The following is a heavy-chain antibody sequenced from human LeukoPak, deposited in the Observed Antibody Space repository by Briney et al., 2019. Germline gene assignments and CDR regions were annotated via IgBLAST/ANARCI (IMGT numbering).Heavy chain of an antibody. CDR2: IRSDGNNK. CDR3: ARDTGDYYDSSGYYYAGWFDP. J-gene: IGHJ5*02. D-gene: IGHD3-22*01. CDR1: GFTFSSYG. V-gene: IGHV3-30*02. Sequence: GGSLRLSCAASGFTFSSYGMHWVRQAPGKGLEWVAFIRSDGNNKFYADSLKGRFTFSRDNSRNNVYLQMNSLRMEETAVYYCARDTGDYYDSSGYYYAGWFDPWGQGTLVTVSS.